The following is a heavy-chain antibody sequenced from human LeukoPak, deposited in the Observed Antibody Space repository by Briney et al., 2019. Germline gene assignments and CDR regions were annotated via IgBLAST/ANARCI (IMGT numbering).Heavy chain of an antibody. CDR2: IRYDGSNK. V-gene: IGHV3-30*02. CDR3: AKKGASGGYSYGWSDY. J-gene: IGHJ4*02. Sequence: QAGGSLRPSCAASGFTFSSYGMHWVRQAPGKGLEWVAFIRYDGSNKYYADSVKGRFTISRDNSKNTLYLQMNSLRAEDTAVYYCAKKGASGGYSYGWSDYWGQGTLVTVSS. CDR1: GFTFSSYG. D-gene: IGHD5-18*01.